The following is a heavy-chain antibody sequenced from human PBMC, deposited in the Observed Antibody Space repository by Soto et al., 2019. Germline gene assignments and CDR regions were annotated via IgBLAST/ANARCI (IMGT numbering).Heavy chain of an antibody. V-gene: IGHV3-48*01. J-gene: IGHJ5*02. CDR2: ISSSSSTI. Sequence: EVQLVEAGGGLVQPGGSLRLSCAASGFTFSSYSMNWVRQAPGKGLEWVSYISSSSSTIYYADSVKGRFTISRDNAKNSLYLQMNSLRAEDTAVYYCARDYYDSSGYYPDWFDPWGQGTLVTVSS. D-gene: IGHD3-22*01. CDR3: ARDYYDSSGYYPDWFDP. CDR1: GFTFSSYS.